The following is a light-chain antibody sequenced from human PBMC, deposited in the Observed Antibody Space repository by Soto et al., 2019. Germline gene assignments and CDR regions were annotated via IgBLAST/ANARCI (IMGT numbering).Light chain of an antibody. CDR3: LQHKSYPRT. J-gene: IGKJ1*01. CDR2: SAY. Sequence: DIQMTQSPSDMSASVGDRVTITCRASQDISNFLVWFQQRPGKVPKRLMYSAYRLESGVPSRFSGSGSGTEFTLTISSLQPEDFATYYCLQHKSYPRTFGQGTKVDIK. V-gene: IGKV1-17*03. CDR1: QDISNF.